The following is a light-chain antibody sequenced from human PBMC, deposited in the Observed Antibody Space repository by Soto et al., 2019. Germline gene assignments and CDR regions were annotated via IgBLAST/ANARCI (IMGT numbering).Light chain of an antibody. Sequence: EIVLTQSPGTLSLSPGERATLSCRARQSVTGSYLAWYQQKPGQAPRVLIYGASSRATGIPDRFSGSGSGTDFTLSISRLEPEDFEVYYCQQYGSSPCTFGQGTKLEIK. CDR1: QSVTGSY. CDR2: GAS. V-gene: IGKV3-20*01. J-gene: IGKJ2*02. CDR3: QQYGSSPCT.